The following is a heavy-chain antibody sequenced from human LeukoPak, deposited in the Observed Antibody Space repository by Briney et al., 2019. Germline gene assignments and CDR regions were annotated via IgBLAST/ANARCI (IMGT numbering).Heavy chain of an antibody. J-gene: IGHJ5*02. CDR2: IIPIFGTA. Sequence: SVKVSCKASGGTFSSYAISWVRQAPGQGLEWMGGIIPIFGTANYAQKFQGRVTITADESTSTAYMELSSLRSEDTAVYYCARDKDMTTVTRGNWFDPWGQGTLVTVSS. D-gene: IGHD4-11*01. CDR1: GGTFSSYA. V-gene: IGHV1-69*13. CDR3: ARDKDMTTVTRGNWFDP.